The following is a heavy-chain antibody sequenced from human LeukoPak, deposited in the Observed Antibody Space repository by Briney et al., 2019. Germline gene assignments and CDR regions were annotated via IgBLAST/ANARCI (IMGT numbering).Heavy chain of an antibody. CDR1: GHTFTSYG. J-gene: IGHJ4*02. Sequence: ASVKVSCKASGHTFTSYGISWVRQAPGQGLEWVGWISAYNGNTNYAQKLQGRVTMTTDTSTSTAYMELRSLRSDDTAVYYCARSFWFGEFLDYWGQGTLVTVSS. CDR3: ARSFWFGEFLDY. V-gene: IGHV1-18*01. CDR2: ISAYNGNT. D-gene: IGHD3-10*01.